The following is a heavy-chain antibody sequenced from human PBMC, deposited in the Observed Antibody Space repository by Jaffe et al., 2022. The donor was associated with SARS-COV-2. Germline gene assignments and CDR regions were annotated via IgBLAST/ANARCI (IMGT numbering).Heavy chain of an antibody. J-gene: IGHJ4*02. CDR1: GGSFRDYY. Sequence: QVQLQQWGAGLLKPSETLSLICAVYGGSFRDYYWSWIRQSPGRGLEWIGEINHRGGTNYNPSLKSRVTMSVDKSKNQFSLKLSSVTAADTAIYYCAREIIVARGAFDSWGQGTLVTVSS. CDR2: INHRGGT. CDR3: AREIIVARGAFDS. V-gene: IGHV4-34*01. D-gene: IGHD5-12*01.